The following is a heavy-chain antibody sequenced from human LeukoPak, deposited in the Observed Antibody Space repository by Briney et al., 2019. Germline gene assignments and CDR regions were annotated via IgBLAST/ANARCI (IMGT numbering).Heavy chain of an antibody. CDR1: GFTFSSYG. V-gene: IGHV3-33*01. CDR2: IWYDGSNK. Sequence: PGGSLRLSCAASGFTFSSYGMHWVRQAPGKGLEWVAVIWYDGSNKYYADSVKGRFTISRDNSKNTLYLQMSSLRAEDTAVYYCARDRRVVATRRPIDYWGQGTLVTVSS. D-gene: IGHD5-12*01. J-gene: IGHJ4*02. CDR3: ARDRRVVATRRPIDY.